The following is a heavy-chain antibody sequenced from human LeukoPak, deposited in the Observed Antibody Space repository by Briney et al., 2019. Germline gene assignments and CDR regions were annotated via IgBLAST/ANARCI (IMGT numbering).Heavy chain of an antibody. J-gene: IGHJ4*02. CDR2: IIPIFGTA. D-gene: IGHD3-22*01. Sequence: GSSVKVSCKASGGTFSSYAISWGRHAPGHGLEWMGGIIPIFGTANYAQKFQGRVTITADKSTSTAYMELSSLRSEDTAVYYCARELHYYDSSGYPLGYWGQGTLVTVSS. V-gene: IGHV1-69*06. CDR3: ARELHYYDSSGYPLGY. CDR1: GGTFSSYA.